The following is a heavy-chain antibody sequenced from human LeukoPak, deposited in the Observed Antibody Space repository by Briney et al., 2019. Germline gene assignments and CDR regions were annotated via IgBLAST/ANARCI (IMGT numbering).Heavy chain of an antibody. Sequence: GGSLRLSCAASGFTFSSYGMHWVRQAPGKGLEWVAVIWYDGSNKYYADSVKGRFTISRDNSKNTLYLQMNSLRAKDTAVYYCAKAWWLANYWGQGTLVTVSS. J-gene: IGHJ4*02. V-gene: IGHV3-33*06. CDR2: IWYDGSNK. CDR1: GFTFSSYG. D-gene: IGHD6-19*01. CDR3: AKAWWLANY.